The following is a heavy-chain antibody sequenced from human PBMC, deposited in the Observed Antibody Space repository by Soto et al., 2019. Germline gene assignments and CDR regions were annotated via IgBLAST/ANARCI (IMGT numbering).Heavy chain of an antibody. D-gene: IGHD1-1*01. V-gene: IGHV4-59*01. J-gene: IGHJ6*01. Sequence: PSETLSLTCHVSGVPIDQYYWTWIRQAPGRGLEWIGYIIHRGGTNYNPSLKSRVTISADVSESLVSLTMKSVNDADTAHYYCARGIQPATLSPGDVGGRGTAVTVS. CDR2: IIHRGGT. CDR1: GVPIDQYY. CDR3: ARGIQPATLSPGDV.